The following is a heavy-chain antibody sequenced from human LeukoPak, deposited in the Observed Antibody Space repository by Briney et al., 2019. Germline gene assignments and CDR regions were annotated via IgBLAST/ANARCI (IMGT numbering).Heavy chain of an antibody. J-gene: IGHJ4*02. V-gene: IGHV4-59*08. CDR3: ARPSSGWYAL. CDR1: GGSISSYY. CDR2: IYYSGST. D-gene: IGHD6-19*01. Sequence: SETLSLTCTISGGSISSYYWSWIRQPPGKGLEWIGYIYYSGSTNYNPSLKSRVTISVDTSKNQFSLKLSSVTAADTAVYYCARPSSGWYALWGQGTLVTVSS.